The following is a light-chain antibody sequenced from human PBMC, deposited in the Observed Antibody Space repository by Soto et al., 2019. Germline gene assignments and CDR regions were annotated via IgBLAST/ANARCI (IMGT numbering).Light chain of an antibody. J-gene: IGLJ2*01. CDR3: QSYDSSLSGWKV. CDR2: GNS. V-gene: IGLV1-40*01. Sequence: QLVLTQPPSVSGAPGQRVTISCTGSSSNIGAGYDVHWYQQLPGTAPKLLIYGNSNRPSGVPDRFSGSKSGTSASLAITGLQAEDEADYYCQSYDSSLSGWKVFGGGTKLTV. CDR1: SSNIGAGYD.